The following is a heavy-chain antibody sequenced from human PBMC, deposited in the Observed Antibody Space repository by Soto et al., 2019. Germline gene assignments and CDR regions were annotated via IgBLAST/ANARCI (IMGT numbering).Heavy chain of an antibody. Sequence: GGSLRLSCAASGFTFSSYGMHWVRQAPGKGLEWVAVISYDGSNKYYADSVKGRFTISRDNSKNTLYLQMNSLRAEDTAVYYCKVILTGYHTYYYYYYGMDVWGQGTTVTVSS. V-gene: IGHV3-30*03. CDR3: KVILTGYHTYYYYYYGMDV. D-gene: IGHD3-9*01. CDR2: ISYDGSNK. CDR1: GFTFSSYG. J-gene: IGHJ6*02.